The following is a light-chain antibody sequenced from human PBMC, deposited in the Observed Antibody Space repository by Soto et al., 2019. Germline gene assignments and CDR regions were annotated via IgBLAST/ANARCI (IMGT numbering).Light chain of an antibody. CDR3: QEWDRSNAYYV. CDR2: QDS. V-gene: IGLV3-1*01. CDR1: KLGDKY. Sequence: YYLTHPPSFSVAPGQTSSITCSGDKLGDKYACWYQQKPGQSPVLVIYQDSKRPSGIPERFSGSNSGNTATLTISGTQAMDEADHYCQEWDRSNAYYVLGNGTKVNVL. J-gene: IGLJ1*01.